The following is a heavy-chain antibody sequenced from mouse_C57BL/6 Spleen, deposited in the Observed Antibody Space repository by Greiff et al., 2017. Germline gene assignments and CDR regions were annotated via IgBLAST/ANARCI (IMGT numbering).Heavy chain of an antibody. CDR3: ARDGGLPPFAY. CDR2: INPSNGGT. CDR1: GYTFTSYW. D-gene: IGHD2-4*01. Sequence: VKLVESGTELVKPGASVKLSCKASGYTFTSYWMPWVKQRPGQGLEWIGNINPSNGGTNYNEKFKSKSTLTVDKSSSTAYMQLSSLTSEDSAVYYCARDGGLPPFAYWGQGTLVTVSA. J-gene: IGHJ3*01. V-gene: IGHV1-53*01.